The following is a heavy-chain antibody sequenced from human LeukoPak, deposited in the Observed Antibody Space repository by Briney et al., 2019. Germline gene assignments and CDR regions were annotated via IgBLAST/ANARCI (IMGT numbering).Heavy chain of an antibody. J-gene: IGHJ4*02. Sequence: PGGSLRLSCAASGFIFSSYAMSWVRQAPGKGLEWVSAISGSGGSTYYADSVKGRFTISRDSSKHTLYLQMHSLRAEDTAVYYCAKDRPSGWYDYWGQGTLVTVSS. D-gene: IGHD6-19*01. CDR1: GFIFSSYA. CDR3: AKDRPSGWYDY. V-gene: IGHV3-23*01. CDR2: ISGSGGST.